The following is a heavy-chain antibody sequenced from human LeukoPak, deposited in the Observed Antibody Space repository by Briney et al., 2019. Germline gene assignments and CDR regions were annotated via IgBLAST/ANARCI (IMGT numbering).Heavy chain of an antibody. V-gene: IGHV1-69*10. CDR3: AGIPVFGVVLHQEPV. D-gene: IGHD3-3*01. CDR2: FIPILDTA. CDR1: GVTFSDYA. Sequence: SVKVSCKASGVTFSDYALNWVRQAPGQGLEWMGVFIPILDTANSTQKFQGRLTITADISTNTVYMELSSLRFDDTAVYFCAGIPVFGVVLHQEPVWGKGTTVTVSS. J-gene: IGHJ6*03.